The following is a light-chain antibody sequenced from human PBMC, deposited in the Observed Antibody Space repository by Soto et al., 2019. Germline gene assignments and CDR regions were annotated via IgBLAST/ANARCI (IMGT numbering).Light chain of an antibody. CDR1: QSVSSSY. CDR2: GAS. J-gene: IGKJ1*01. Sequence: EIVLTQSPGTLSLSPGERATLSCRTSQSVSSSYLAWYQQKPGQAPGLLIYGASSRATGIPDRFSGSGSGTDFTLTISRLEPEDFAVYYCQQYGSSRTFGQGTKVDI. CDR3: QQYGSSRT. V-gene: IGKV3-20*01.